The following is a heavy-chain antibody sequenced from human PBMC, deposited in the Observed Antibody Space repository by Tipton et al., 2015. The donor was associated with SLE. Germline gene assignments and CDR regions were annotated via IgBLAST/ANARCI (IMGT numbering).Heavy chain of an antibody. J-gene: IGHJ6*03. CDR3: ARLGDWDFYCYMDV. Sequence: QSGPEVKKPGASVKVSCKASGYTFTSYCITWVRQAPGQGLEWMGWISGYNANTNYAQKLQGRVTMTTDTSTSTAYMELRSPRSDDTAVYYCARLGDWDFYCYMDVWGKGTTVTVS. CDR2: ISGYNANT. D-gene: IGHD3-16*01. CDR1: GYTFTSYC. V-gene: IGHV1-18*01.